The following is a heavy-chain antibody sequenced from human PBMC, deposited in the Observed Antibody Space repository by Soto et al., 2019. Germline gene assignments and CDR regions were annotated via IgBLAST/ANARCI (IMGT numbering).Heavy chain of an antibody. D-gene: IGHD6-13*01. CDR1: GFTFSSYG. Sequence: QVQLVESGGGVVQPGRSLRLSCAASGFTFSSYGMHWVRQAPGKGLEWVAVIWYDGSNKYYADSVKGRFTISRDNSKNTLYLQMNSLRAEDTAVYYCARGGSSSWYLPFDYWGQGPLVTVSS. CDR3: ARGGSSSWYLPFDY. V-gene: IGHV3-33*01. J-gene: IGHJ4*02. CDR2: IWYDGSNK.